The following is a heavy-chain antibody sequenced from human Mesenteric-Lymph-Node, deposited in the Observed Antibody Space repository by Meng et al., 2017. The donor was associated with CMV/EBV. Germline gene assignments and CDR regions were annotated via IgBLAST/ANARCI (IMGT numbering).Heavy chain of an antibody. CDR3: ARDYTIFGVVIAWVRDV. V-gene: IGHV3-74*01. CDR1: TFSSCG. CDR2: INTDGSST. Sequence: TFSSCGIHWGRQAPGKGLVWVSRINTDGSSTSYADSVQGRFTISRDNAKNTLYLQMNSLRAEDTAVYYCARDYTIFGVVIAWVRDVWGQGTTVTVSS. D-gene: IGHD3-3*01. J-gene: IGHJ6*02.